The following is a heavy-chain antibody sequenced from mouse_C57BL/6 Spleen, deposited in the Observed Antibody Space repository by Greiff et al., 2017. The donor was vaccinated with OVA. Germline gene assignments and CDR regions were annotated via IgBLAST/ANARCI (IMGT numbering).Heavy chain of an antibody. J-gene: IGHJ2*01. CDR2: IYPYNGVS. CDR3: ARSPYYSNPYFDY. Sequence: EVKLMESGPELVKPGASVKISCKASGYSFTGYYMHWVKQSHGNILDWIGYIYPYNGVSSYNQKFKGKATLTVDKSSSTAYMELRSLTSEDSAVYYCARSPYYSNPYFDYWGQGTTLTVSS. D-gene: IGHD2-5*01. V-gene: IGHV1-31*01. CDR1: GYSFTGYY.